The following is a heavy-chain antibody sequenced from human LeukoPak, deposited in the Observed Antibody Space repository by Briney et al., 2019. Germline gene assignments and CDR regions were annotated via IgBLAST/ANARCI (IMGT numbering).Heavy chain of an antibody. Sequence: ASVKVSCKASGYTFTGYYMHWVRQAPGQGLEWMGWINPNSGGTNYAQKLQGRVTMTTDTSTSTAYMELRSLRSDDTAVYYCARSPTTVTTQYFDYWGQGTLVTVSS. D-gene: IGHD4-11*01. CDR3: ARSPTTVTTQYFDY. V-gene: IGHV1-2*02. CDR2: INPNSGGT. J-gene: IGHJ4*02. CDR1: GYTFTGYY.